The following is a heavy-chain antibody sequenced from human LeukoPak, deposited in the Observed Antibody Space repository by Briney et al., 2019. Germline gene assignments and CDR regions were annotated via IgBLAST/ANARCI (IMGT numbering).Heavy chain of an antibody. Sequence: ASVKVSCKASGYSFTNYDINWVRQATGQGLEWMGWMNPNSGITAYAQKFQGRVTITRNTSISTAYMELSSLRSEDTAVYYCAREDFYDSGSDDYWGQGTLVTVSS. V-gene: IGHV1-8*03. CDR1: GYSFTNYD. D-gene: IGHD3-22*01. J-gene: IGHJ4*02. CDR2: MNPNSGIT. CDR3: AREDFYDSGSDDY.